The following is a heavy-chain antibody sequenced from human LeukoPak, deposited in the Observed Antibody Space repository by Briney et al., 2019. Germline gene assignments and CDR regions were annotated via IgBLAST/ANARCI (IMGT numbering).Heavy chain of an antibody. J-gene: IGHJ6*03. V-gene: IGHV3-23*01. CDR1: GFTFSSYA. Sequence: GGSLRLSCAASGFTFSSYAMSWVRRAPGKGLEWVSAISGSGGSTYYADSVKGRFTISRDNSKNTLYLQMNSLRAEDTAVYYCAKGIRFLEGSYYYYYMDVWGKGTTVTVSS. D-gene: IGHD3-3*01. CDR2: ISGSGGST. CDR3: AKGIRFLEGSYYYYYMDV.